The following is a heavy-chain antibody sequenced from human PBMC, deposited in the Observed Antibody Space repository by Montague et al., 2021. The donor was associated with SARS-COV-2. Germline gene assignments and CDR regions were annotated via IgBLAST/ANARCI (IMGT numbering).Heavy chain of an antibody. Sequence: SLSLSFSASGFTFSNYWMSWVRQAPGKGPEWVANIHQDGNWIYYMDSVRGRFTISRDNARKSLYLQMSSLRDDDTAIYYCARDPGIPSAGTVGHFDSWGQGILVIVSS. CDR2: IHQDGNWI. V-gene: IGHV3-7*01. J-gene: IGHJ5*01. CDR1: GFTFSNYW. D-gene: IGHD6-13*01. CDR3: ARDPGIPSAGTVGHFDS.